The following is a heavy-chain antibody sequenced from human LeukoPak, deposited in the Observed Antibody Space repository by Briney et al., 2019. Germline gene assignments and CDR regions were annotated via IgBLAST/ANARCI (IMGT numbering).Heavy chain of an antibody. CDR1: EFTFSSYA. D-gene: IGHD3-3*01. Sequence: PGGSLRLSCAASEFTFSSYAMSWVRQAPGKGLEWVSSIGGSGDSAYYADSVKGRFTISRDNSKNTLYLQMNSLRAEDTAVYYCAKDHRVLSAITIFGVVIMPFDYWGQGTLVTVSS. J-gene: IGHJ4*02. CDR2: IGGSGDSA. CDR3: AKDHRVLSAITIFGVVIMPFDY. V-gene: IGHV3-23*01.